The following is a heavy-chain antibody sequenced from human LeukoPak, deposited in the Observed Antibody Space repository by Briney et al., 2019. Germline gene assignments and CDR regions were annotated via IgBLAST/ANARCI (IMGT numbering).Heavy chain of an antibody. CDR3: ARGITMVRGVPYYGMDV. Sequence: SVKVSCKASGGTFSSYAISWVRQAPGQGLEWMGRIIPILGIANYAQKFQGRVTITADKSASTAYMELSSLRSEDTAVYYCARGITMVRGVPYYGMDVWGQGTTVTVSS. CDR2: IIPILGIA. V-gene: IGHV1-69*04. CDR1: GGTFSSYA. D-gene: IGHD3-10*01. J-gene: IGHJ6*02.